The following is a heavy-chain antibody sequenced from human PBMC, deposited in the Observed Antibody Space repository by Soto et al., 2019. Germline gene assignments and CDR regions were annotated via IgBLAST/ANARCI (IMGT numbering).Heavy chain of an antibody. CDR1: GFTFSSSW. J-gene: IGHJ4*02. V-gene: IGHV3-74*01. Sequence: EVQLVESGGGLVQPGGSMRLSCAASGFTFSSSWMHWVRQAPGKGLVWVSRINSGASTTNYADSVKGRFTISRDNARNTLYLQMDSLPADDTAVYYCARGPTGWFGYDYWGQGTLVTVSS. CDR2: INSGASTT. CDR3: ARGPTGWFGYDY. D-gene: IGHD3-10*01.